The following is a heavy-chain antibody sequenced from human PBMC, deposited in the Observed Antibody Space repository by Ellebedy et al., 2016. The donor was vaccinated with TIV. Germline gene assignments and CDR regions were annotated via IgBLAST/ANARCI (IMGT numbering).Heavy chain of an antibody. CDR1: GFTFTQYW. CDR2: TNSYGCST. CDR3: ARAGSSGWEAYFDL. Sequence: PGGSLRLSCAASGFTFTQYWLHWVRQAPGKGQGWVARTNSYGCSTTYADSVKGRFTISRDNAKNTLYLQMNSLRAEDTAVYYRARAGSSGWEAYFDLWGRGTLVTVSS. V-gene: IGHV3-74*01. J-gene: IGHJ2*01. D-gene: IGHD6-19*01.